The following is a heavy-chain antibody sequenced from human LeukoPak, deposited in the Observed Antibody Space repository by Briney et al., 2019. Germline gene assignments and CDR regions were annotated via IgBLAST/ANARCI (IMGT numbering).Heavy chain of an antibody. CDR3: AGGLFEYQLPFDY. CDR2: IIPIFGTA. Sequence: SVKVSCKASGGTFSSYAISWVRQAPGQGLEWMGGIIPIFGTANYAQKFQGRVTITTDESTSTAYMELSSLRSEDTAVYYCAGGLFEYQLPFDYWGQGTLVTVSS. D-gene: IGHD2-2*01. J-gene: IGHJ4*02. V-gene: IGHV1-69*05. CDR1: GGTFSSYA.